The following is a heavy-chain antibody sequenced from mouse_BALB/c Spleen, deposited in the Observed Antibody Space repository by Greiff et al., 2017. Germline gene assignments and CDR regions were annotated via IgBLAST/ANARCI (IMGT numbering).Heavy chain of an antibody. CDR1: GFAFSSYD. Sequence: EVKLMESGGGLVKPGGSLKLSCAASGFAFSSYDMSWVRQTPEKRLEWVAYISSGGGSTYYPDTVKGRFTISRDNAKNTLYLQMSSLKSEDTAMYYCARDSSGYVYYFDYWGQGTTLTVSS. V-gene: IGHV5-12-1*01. CDR3: ARDSSGYVYYFDY. D-gene: IGHD3-2*01. CDR2: ISSGGGST. J-gene: IGHJ2*01.